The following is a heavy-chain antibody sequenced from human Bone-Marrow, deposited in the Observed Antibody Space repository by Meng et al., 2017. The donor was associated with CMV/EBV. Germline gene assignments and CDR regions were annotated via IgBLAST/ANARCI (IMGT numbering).Heavy chain of an antibody. D-gene: IGHD2-21*01. Sequence: ASVKVSCKASGYTFTSYDINWVRQATGQGLEWMGWMNPNSGNTGYAQKFQGRVTMTRNTSISTAYMELSSLRPEDTAVYYCARVLRKGAYNSLTYYWGQGTLVTVSS. J-gene: IGHJ4*02. CDR3: ARVLRKGAYNSLTYY. CDR1: GYTFTSYD. V-gene: IGHV1-8*01. CDR2: MNPNSGNT.